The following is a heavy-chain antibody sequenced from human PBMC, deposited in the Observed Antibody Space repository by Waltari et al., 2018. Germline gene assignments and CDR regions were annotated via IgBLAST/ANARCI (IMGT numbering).Heavy chain of an antibody. CDR3: ARVEVQGAFDI. V-gene: IGHV3-53*04. D-gene: IGHD1-1*01. Sequence: EVQLVESGGGLVQPGGSLSLSCAASGFTVSSNYMSWVRQAPGKGLEWVSVIYSGGSTYYADSVKGRFTISRHNSKNTLYLQMNSLRAEDTAVYYCARVEVQGAFDIWGQGTMVTVSS. CDR2: IYSGGST. CDR1: GFTVSSNY. J-gene: IGHJ3*02.